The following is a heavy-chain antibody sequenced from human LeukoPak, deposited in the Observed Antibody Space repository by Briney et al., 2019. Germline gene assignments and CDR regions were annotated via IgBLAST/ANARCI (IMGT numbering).Heavy chain of an antibody. CDR2: ISSNGDNT. V-gene: IGHV3-64*04. J-gene: IGHJ4*02. D-gene: IGHD3-22*01. CDR3: ARDGGGYDSSGPRFDY. Sequence: GGSLRLSCSVSGFTFSTYVMHWVRQAPGKGLEYVSAISSNGDNTYYADSVKGRFTISRDNSKNTLYLQMNSLRAEDTAVYYCARDGGGYDSSGPRFDYWGQGTLVTVSS. CDR1: GFTFSTYV.